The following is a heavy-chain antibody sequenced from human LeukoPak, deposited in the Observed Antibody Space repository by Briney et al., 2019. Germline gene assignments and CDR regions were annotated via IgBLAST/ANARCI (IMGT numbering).Heavy chain of an antibody. D-gene: IGHD6-19*01. CDR3: ARGPGIAVAGSNWY. Sequence: GASVKVSCKASGYAFTSYGISWVRQAPGQGLEWMGWISAYNGNTNYAQKLQGRVTMTTDTSTSTAYMELRSLRSDDTAVYYCARGPGIAVAGSNWYWGQGTLVTVSS. V-gene: IGHV1-18*01. J-gene: IGHJ4*02. CDR2: ISAYNGNT. CDR1: GYAFTSYG.